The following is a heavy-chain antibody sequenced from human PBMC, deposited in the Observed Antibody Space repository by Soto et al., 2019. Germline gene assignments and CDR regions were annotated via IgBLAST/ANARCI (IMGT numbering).Heavy chain of an antibody. CDR1: GYTFTSYG. D-gene: IGHD3-22*01. Sequence: ASVKVSCKASGYTFTSYGISWVRQAPGQGLEWMGWISAYNGSTSYAQKFQGRVTMTRDTSTSTVYMELSSLRSEDTAVYYCARVGSSGYYYYYYGMDVWGQGTTVTVSS. CDR3: ARVGSSGYYYYYYGMDV. V-gene: IGHV1-18*01. J-gene: IGHJ6*02. CDR2: ISAYNGST.